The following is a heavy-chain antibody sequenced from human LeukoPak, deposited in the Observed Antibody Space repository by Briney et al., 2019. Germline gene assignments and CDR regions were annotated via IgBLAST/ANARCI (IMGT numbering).Heavy chain of an antibody. J-gene: IGHJ4*02. CDR3: AKDFVVVPGLVNYFDS. V-gene: IGHV3-23*01. CDR2: IDGSGGST. D-gene: IGHD2-21*01. Sequence: PGGSLRLSCAASGFTFSDYYMSWVRQAPGKGLEWVSGIDGSGGSTYYADSVKGRFTISRDNSKNTLYLRMSGLRAEDAAVYYCAKDFVVVPGLVNYFDSWGQGTLVTVSS. CDR1: GFTFSDYY.